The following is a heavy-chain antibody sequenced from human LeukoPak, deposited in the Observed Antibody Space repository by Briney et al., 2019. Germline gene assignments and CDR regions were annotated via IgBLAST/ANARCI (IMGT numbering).Heavy chain of an antibody. V-gene: IGHV1-2*06. Sequence: AAVKVSCKASGYTFTGYHMHWVRQAPGQGLEWMGRINPNSGDTNYAQKFQGRVTMTRDTSISTAYMELSRLRSDDTAVYYCARDYCSSTSCLFDYWGQGTLVTVSS. J-gene: IGHJ4*02. D-gene: IGHD2-2*01. CDR2: INPNSGDT. CDR1: GYTFTGYH. CDR3: ARDYCSSTSCLFDY.